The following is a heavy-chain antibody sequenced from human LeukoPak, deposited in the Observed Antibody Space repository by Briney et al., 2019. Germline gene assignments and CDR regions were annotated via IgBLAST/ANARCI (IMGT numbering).Heavy chain of an antibody. CDR2: IIPILGIA. J-gene: IGHJ4*02. D-gene: IGHD3-22*01. CDR3: ARGRYYYDSSGYYYRLDYFDY. CDR1: GGTFSSYA. V-gene: IGHV1-69*04. Sequence: ASVKVSCKASGGTFSSYAISWVRQAPGQGLEWMGRIIPILGIANYAQKFQGRVTITADKSTSTAYMALSSLRSEDTAVYYCARGRYYYDSSGYYYRLDYFDYWGQGTLVTVSS.